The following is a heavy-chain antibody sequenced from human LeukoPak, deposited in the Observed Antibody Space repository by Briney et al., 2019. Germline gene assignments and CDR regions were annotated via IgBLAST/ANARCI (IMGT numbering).Heavy chain of an antibody. CDR3: ARTLLVDTTVY. D-gene: IGHD5-18*01. Sequence: PSETLSLTCAVYGGSFSGYYWSWIRQPPGKGLEWIGEINHSGSTNYNPSLKSRVTISVDTSKNQFSLKLSSVTAADTAVYYCARTLLVDTTVYWGQGTLVTVSS. V-gene: IGHV4-34*01. CDR1: GGSFSGYY. CDR2: INHSGST. J-gene: IGHJ4*02.